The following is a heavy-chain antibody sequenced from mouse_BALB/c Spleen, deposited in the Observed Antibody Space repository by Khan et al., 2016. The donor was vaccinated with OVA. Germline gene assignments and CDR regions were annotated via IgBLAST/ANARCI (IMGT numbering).Heavy chain of an antibody. CDR3: ARGGAAYERNDGGAMEY. V-gene: IGHV9-4*02. Sequence: QIQLVQSGPELKKPGETVRISCKASGYTFTTAGIQWVQKMPGKGLQWIGWINTHSGVPKYAEDFKGRFAFSLEISVNTAYLQITNLKNEDTATYFCARGGAAYERNDGGAMEYWGQGTSVTVSS. J-gene: IGHJ4*01. D-gene: IGHD1-1*01. CDR2: INTHSGVP. CDR1: GYTFTTAG.